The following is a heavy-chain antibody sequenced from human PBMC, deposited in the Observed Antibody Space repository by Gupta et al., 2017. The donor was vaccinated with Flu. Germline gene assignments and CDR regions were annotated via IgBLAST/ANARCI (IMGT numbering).Heavy chain of an antibody. Sequence: QVQLQESGPGLVQPSQTLSLTCTVPGDSITSGNHYWSWIRQPAGKGLEGMGRIATRGSINHSPSRRSLLTMSVESSKNHFALKLGSVTAADTAVYDGARSFYDSSGYYGHVDSWGSGTPGTVSS. CDR1: GDSITSGNHY. V-gene: IGHV4-61*02. CDR2: IATRGSI. D-gene: IGHD3-22*01. J-gene: IGHJ5*01. CDR3: ARSFYDSSGYYGHVDS.